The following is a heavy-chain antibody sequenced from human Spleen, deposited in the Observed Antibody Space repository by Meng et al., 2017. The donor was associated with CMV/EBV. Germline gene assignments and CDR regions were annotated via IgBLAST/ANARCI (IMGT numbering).Heavy chain of an antibody. CDR2: IYYSGST. CDR3: ARVSSGWDYFDY. V-gene: IGHV4-31*02. D-gene: IGHD6-19*01. J-gene: IGHJ4*02. Sequence: QVHLRESGPGLVKPSPSLSLTRPVSGRSVSSGGDYWTWIRQHPWKGLEWFGHIYYSGSTFYNPSLKRRVIISIDTSKNQFSLNLRSVTAADTAVYYCARVSSGWDYFDYWGQGTLVTVSS. CDR1: GRSVSSGGDY.